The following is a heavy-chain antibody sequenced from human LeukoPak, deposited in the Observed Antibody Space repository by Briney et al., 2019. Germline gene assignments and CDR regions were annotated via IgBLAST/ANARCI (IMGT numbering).Heavy chain of an antibody. J-gene: IGHJ5*02. CDR2: ISASSGGT. CDR1: GYTFTGYN. CDR3: ARGEGGYVAT. D-gene: IGHD5-12*01. V-gene: IGHV1-2*02. Sequence: ASVKVSCRPSGYTFTGYNMHWVRQAPGQGLEWMGWISASSGGTNYAQKFQGRVTMTRDTSISTVYMELRSLTSDDTAVYYCARGEGGYVATWGQGTLVTVSS.